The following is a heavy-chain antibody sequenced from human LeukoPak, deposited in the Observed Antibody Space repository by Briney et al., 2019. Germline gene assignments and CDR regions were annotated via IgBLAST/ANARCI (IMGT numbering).Heavy chain of an antibody. CDR2: INPNSGDT. J-gene: IGHJ6*02. CDR3: ARRFYYAMDV. Sequence: ASVKVSCKASGYSFTGYFMRWVRQAPGQGLEWMGWINPNSGDTNYAQKFQGRVTMTRDTSISTAYMELSRLRSDDAAVYYCARRFYYAMDVWGQGPTVTVSS. V-gene: IGHV1-2*02. D-gene: IGHD3-16*01. CDR1: GYSFTGYF.